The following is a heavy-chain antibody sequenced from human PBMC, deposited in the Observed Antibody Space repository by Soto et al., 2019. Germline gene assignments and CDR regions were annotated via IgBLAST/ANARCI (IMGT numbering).Heavy chain of an antibody. V-gene: IGHV1-2*02. D-gene: IGHD6-19*01. CDR3: ARPPGYISDWYYFDL. J-gene: IGHJ4*02. CDR2: ISPKSGGT. CDR1: GYTFIDYY. Sequence: QVQLVQSGAEVKKPGASVKVSCEGSGYTFIDYYMHWVRQAPGQGFEWMGRISPKSGGTNYAQKFQGRVTRTWNTSLNTAYMELSSLMSEDTAVYYCARPPGYISDWYYFDLWGQGTLVTVSS.